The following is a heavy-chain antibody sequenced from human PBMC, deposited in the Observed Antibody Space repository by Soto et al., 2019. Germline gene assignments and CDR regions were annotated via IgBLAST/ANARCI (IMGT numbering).Heavy chain of an antibody. CDR3: VKDPLGYCSSTSCYADAFDI. J-gene: IGHJ3*02. CDR1: GFTFSSYA. D-gene: IGHD2-2*01. Sequence: GGSLRLSCSASGFTFSSYAMHWVRQAPGKGLEYVSAISSNGGSTYYADSVKGRFTISRDNSKNTLYLQMSSLRAADTAVYYCVKDPLGYCSSTSCYADAFDIWGQGTMVTVSS. CDR2: ISSNGGST. V-gene: IGHV3-64D*06.